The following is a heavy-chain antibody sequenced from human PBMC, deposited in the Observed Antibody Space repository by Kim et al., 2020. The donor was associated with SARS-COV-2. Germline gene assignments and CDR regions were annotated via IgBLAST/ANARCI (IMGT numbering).Heavy chain of an antibody. J-gene: IGHJ3*01. CDR3: ARGWALNF. Sequence: SQTLSLTCAISGDSVSSDSAAWNWIRQSPSRGLEWLGRTYYRSDRSKWFFDYALPLKTRITINPDTSKNHFSLQLNSVTPEDTAVYYCARGWALNFWGQGTMVTVSS. CDR2: TYYRSDRSKWFF. V-gene: IGHV6-1*01. CDR1: GDSVSSDSAA. D-gene: IGHD3-10*01.